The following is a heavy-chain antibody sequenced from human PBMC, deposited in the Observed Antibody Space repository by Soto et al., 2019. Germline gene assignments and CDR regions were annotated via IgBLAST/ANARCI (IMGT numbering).Heavy chain of an antibody. CDR2: IYWDDDK. J-gene: IGHJ4*02. V-gene: IGHV2-5*02. CDR1: GFSLSTSGVG. CDR3: AHVRGYSYGFLRYYFDY. D-gene: IGHD5-18*01. Sequence: GSGPTLVNPPQTLTLTCTFSGFSLSTSGVGVGWIRQPPGKALEWLALIYWDDDKRYSPSLKSRLTITKDTSKNQVVLTMTNMDPVDTATYYCAHVRGYSYGFLRYYFDYWGQGTLVTVSS.